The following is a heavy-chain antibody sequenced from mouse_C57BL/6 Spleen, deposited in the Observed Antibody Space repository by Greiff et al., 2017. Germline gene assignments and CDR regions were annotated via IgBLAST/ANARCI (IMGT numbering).Heavy chain of an antibody. Sequence: VQLQESGAELVKPGASVKISCKASGYAFSSYWMNWVKQRPGKGLEWIGQIYPGDGDNNYNGKFKGQATLPADKSSSTSYMRLSSLTSEDSAVYFCAALTGTRYFDVWGTGTTVTVSS. V-gene: IGHV1-80*01. CDR2: IYPGDGDN. CDR3: AALTGTRYFDV. CDR1: GYAFSSYW. D-gene: IGHD4-1*01. J-gene: IGHJ1*03.